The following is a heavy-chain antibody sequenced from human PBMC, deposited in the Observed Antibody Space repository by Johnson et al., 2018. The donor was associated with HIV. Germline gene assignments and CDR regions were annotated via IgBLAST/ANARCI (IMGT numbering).Heavy chain of an antibody. CDR3: ARDSLTASLDAFDL. CDR1: GFTVSSNY. CDR2: IYSGGTT. D-gene: IGHD2-21*02. Sequence: VQLVESGGGLIQPGGSLRLSCAASGFTVSSNYMSWVRQAPGKGLEWVSVIYSGGTTYHADSVKGRFTISRDNSKNTVYLKMNSLSAEDTAVYYCARDSLTASLDAFDLWGKGTVVTVSS. V-gene: IGHV3-66*03. J-gene: IGHJ3*01.